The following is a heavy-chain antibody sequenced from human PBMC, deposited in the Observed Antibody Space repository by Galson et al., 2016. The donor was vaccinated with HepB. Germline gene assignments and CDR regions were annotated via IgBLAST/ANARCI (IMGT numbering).Heavy chain of an antibody. Sequence: SLRLSCAASGFTFSSYSMNWVRQAPGKGLEWVAVISSDGGNKYYADSVKGRFTISRDNSKNTLHLQMNSPRIDDTAIYYCANDRGRGTDGAQNAGYGMDVWGQGTAVTVSS. CDR1: GFTFSSYS. CDR2: ISSDGGNK. J-gene: IGHJ6*01. V-gene: IGHV3-30*18. CDR3: ANDRGRGTDGAQNAGYGMDV. D-gene: IGHD3-16*01.